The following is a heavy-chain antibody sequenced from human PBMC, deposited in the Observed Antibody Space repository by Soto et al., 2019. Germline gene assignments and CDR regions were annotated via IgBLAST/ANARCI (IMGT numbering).Heavy chain of an antibody. D-gene: IGHD3-10*01. V-gene: IGHV3-48*03. J-gene: IGHJ4*02. CDR1: GFTFSRFE. Sequence: GGSLRLSCAASGFTFSRFELHWVRQAPGKGLEWISYISSSGSTAYYASSVEGRFTISRDNANNSVCLQMDSLRAEDTALYYCTRAAWFPYLSFYWGQGALVTVSS. CDR2: ISSSGSTA. CDR3: TRAAWFPYLSFY.